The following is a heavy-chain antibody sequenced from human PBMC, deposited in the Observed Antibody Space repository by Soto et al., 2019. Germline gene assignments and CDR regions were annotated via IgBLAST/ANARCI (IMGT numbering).Heavy chain of an antibody. V-gene: IGHV4-59*01. Sequence: SETLSLTCTVSGGSISSYYWSWIRQPPGKGLEWIGYIYYSGSTNSNPSLKSRVTISVDTSKNQFSLKLSSVTAADTAVYYCARDSKRGYSGYDKLDYWGQGTLVTGS. CDR3: ARDSKRGYSGYDKLDY. CDR1: GGSISSYY. D-gene: IGHD5-12*01. J-gene: IGHJ4*02. CDR2: IYYSGST.